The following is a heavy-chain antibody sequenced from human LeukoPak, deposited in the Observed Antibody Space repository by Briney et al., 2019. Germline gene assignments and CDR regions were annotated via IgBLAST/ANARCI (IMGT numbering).Heavy chain of an antibody. CDR3: AREQWLDY. CDR2: ISVGGSP. Sequence: GGSLRLSCAASGFTVSSTYMNWVRQAPGKGLEWVSVISVGGSPYYADSVKGRFTISRDVSKNTLSLQMNIVRDENTAVYFCAREQWLDYWGQGTLVTVSS. D-gene: IGHD6-19*01. J-gene: IGHJ4*02. V-gene: IGHV3-53*01. CDR1: GFTVSSTY.